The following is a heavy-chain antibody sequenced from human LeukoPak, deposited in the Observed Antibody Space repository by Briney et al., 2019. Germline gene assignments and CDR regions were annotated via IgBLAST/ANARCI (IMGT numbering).Heavy chain of an antibody. V-gene: IGHV1-8*03. Sequence: PWGSVKVSCMASGYTFTSYDINWVRQASGQGLEWMGWMNPNSGSTGYAQKFQGRVTITMNTAISTVYMELSSLRSEDTAVYYCARGVGATSSYYHYYIGVWGKGTTVTVSS. J-gene: IGHJ6*03. CDR1: GYTFTSYD. D-gene: IGHD1-26*01. CDR3: ARGVGATSSYYHYYIGV. CDR2: MNPNSGST.